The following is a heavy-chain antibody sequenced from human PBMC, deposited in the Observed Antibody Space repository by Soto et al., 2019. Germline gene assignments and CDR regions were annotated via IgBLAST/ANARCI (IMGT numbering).Heavy chain of an antibody. CDR2: FDPEDGET. CDR3: ATRSSWYSYYYYGMDV. D-gene: IGHD6-13*01. J-gene: IGHJ6*02. V-gene: IGHV1-24*01. Sequence: ASVKVSCKVSGYTLTELSMHWVRQAPGKGLEWMGGFDPEDGETIYAQKFQGRVTMTEDTSTDTAYMELSSLRSEDTAVYYCATRSSWYSYYYYGMDVWGQGTTITVSS. CDR1: GYTLTELS.